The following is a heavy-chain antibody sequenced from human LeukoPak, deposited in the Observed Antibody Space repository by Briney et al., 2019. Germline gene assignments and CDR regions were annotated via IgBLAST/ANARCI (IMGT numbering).Heavy chain of an antibody. CDR1: GFDFSTQW. CDR3: AKEYYYDSSGYYYAFDY. V-gene: IGHV3-30*18. D-gene: IGHD3-22*01. Sequence: GGSLRLSCAASGFDFSTQWMSWVRQAPGKGLEWEAVISYDGSNKDYADSVKGRFTISRDNSKNTLYLQMNSLRAEDTAVYYCAKEYYYDSSGYYYAFDYWAQGTLVTVSS. J-gene: IGHJ4*02. CDR2: ISYDGSNK.